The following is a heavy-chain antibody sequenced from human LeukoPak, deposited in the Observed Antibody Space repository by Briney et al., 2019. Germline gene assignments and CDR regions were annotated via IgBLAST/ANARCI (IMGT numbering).Heavy chain of an antibody. D-gene: IGHD4-23*01. CDR3: ARVNSGQLLYWFFDL. V-gene: IGHV4-59*02. CDR2: IHYSGTT. Sequence: ETGCLICTVSGGSVRSHYWSWIRQPPGKGLEWIGYIHYSGTTYHNPSLKSRVTMSVDTSKTQVSLNVTSVTAADTAVYYCARVNSGQLLYWFFDLWGRGTPFTFSS. CDR1: GGSVRSHY. J-gene: IGHJ2*01.